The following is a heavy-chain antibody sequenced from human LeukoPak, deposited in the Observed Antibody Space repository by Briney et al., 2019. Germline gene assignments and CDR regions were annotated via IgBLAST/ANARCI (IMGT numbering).Heavy chain of an antibody. V-gene: IGHV3-11*04. Sequence: GGSLSLSYAASGLTFSDPYMSWIRHAPGKGLEWVSYISSGGNTIKYADSVKGRFTISRDNARNSLYLQMNSLRAEDTAVYYCATASLYFDNWGQGTLVTVSS. CDR2: ISSGGNTI. CDR1: GLTFSDPY. CDR3: ATASLYFDN. J-gene: IGHJ4*02.